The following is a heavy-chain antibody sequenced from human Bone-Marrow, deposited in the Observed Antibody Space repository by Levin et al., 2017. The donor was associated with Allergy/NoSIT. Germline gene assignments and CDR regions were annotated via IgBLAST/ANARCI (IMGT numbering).Heavy chain of an antibody. CDR2: ISGSGGSI. D-gene: IGHD3-10*01. J-gene: IGHJ6*02. CDR1: GFSFGNYA. CDR3: AKGSGSYGSGSAMDV. V-gene: IGHV3-23*01. Sequence: LPGGSLRLSCAASGFSFGNYAMSWVRQAPGKGLEWVSSISGSGGSIHFADSVKGRFSISRDNSKKTLFMEMKSLRVDDTAEYYCAKGSGSYGSGSAMDVWGQGTTVTVSS.